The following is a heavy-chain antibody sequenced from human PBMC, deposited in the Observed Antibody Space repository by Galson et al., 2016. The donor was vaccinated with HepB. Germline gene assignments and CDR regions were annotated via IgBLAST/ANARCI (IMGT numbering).Heavy chain of an antibody. CDR1: GFTFDEYA. D-gene: IGHD3-16*01. CDR2: ISRNSGGR. Sequence: SLRLSCAASGFTFDEYAMHWVRQAPGQGLEWVSGISRNSGGRDYADYVKGRFTISTDNAKNSLYLQLTSQRVEDTAVYFCAKDTTKGWGSEDYWGQGTLVTVSS. J-gene: IGHJ4*02. V-gene: IGHV3-9*01. CDR3: AKDTTKGWGSEDY.